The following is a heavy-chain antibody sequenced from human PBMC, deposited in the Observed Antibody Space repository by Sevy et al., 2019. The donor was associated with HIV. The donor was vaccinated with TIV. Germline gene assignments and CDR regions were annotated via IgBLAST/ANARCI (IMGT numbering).Heavy chain of an antibody. CDR1: GGTFSSYA. CDR3: ARGRENYDFWSGYYPQYY. Sequence: ASVKVSCKASGGTFSSYAISWVRQAPGQGLEWMGGIIPIFGTANYAQKFQGRVTITADESTSTAYMELSSLGSEDTAVYYCARGRENYDFWSGYYPQYYWGQGTLVTVSS. J-gene: IGHJ4*02. D-gene: IGHD3-3*01. CDR2: IIPIFGTA. V-gene: IGHV1-69*13.